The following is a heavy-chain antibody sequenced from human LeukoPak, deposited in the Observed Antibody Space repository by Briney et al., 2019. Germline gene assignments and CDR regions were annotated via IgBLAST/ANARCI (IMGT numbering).Heavy chain of an antibody. Sequence: GESLKISCKGSGYSFTSFWIAWVRQMPGKGLECMGIIYPGDSDTRYSPSFQGQVTISADKSISTAYLQWSSLKASDTAIYYCARHEAASGIDYWGQGTLVTVSS. D-gene: IGHD6-13*01. V-gene: IGHV5-51*01. CDR2: IYPGDSDT. CDR3: ARHEAASGIDY. CDR1: GYSFTSFW. J-gene: IGHJ4*02.